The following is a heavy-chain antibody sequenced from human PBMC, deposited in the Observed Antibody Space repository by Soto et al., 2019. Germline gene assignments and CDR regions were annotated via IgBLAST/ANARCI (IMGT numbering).Heavy chain of an antibody. Sequence: PGESLKISCKGSGYSFTSYWISWVRQMPGKGLEWMGRIDPSDSYTNYSPSFQGQVTISADKSISTAYLQWSSLKASDTAMYYCARLDYVSIAVAGLVGVGWFDPWGQGTLVTVSS. D-gene: IGHD6-19*01. V-gene: IGHV5-10-1*04. CDR2: IDPSDSYT. J-gene: IGHJ5*02. CDR3: ARLDYVSIAVAGLVGVGWFDP. CDR1: GYSFTSYW.